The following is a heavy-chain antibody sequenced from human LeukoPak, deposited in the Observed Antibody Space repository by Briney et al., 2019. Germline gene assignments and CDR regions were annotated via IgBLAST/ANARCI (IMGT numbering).Heavy chain of an antibody. Sequence: ASVKVSCKASGYTFTNYAMHWVRQAPGQGLEWMGWINPNSGGTNYAQKFQGRVTMTRDTSISTAYMELSRLRSDDTAVYYCAREGDFWSGPYPPDVWGKGTTVTVSS. V-gene: IGHV1-2*02. CDR2: INPNSGGT. CDR3: AREGDFWSGPYPPDV. CDR1: GYTFTNYA. D-gene: IGHD3-3*01. J-gene: IGHJ6*04.